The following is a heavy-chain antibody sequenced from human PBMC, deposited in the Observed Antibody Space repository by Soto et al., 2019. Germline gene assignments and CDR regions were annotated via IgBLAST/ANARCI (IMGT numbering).Heavy chain of an antibody. V-gene: IGHV3-23*01. CDR3: AKDRITGTTGYFDY. Sequence: EVQLLESGGGLVQPGGSLRLSCVASGFTFSSYAMSWVRQAPGKGLEWVSAISDSGGSTYYAGSVKGRFTISRDNSKNTLYLQMDSLRAEDTAVYSCAKDRITGTTGYFDYWGQGTLVTVSS. CDR2: ISDSGGST. J-gene: IGHJ4*02. D-gene: IGHD1-20*01. CDR1: GFTFSSYA.